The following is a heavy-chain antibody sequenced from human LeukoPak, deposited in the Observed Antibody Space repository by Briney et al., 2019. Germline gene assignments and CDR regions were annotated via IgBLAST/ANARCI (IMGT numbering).Heavy chain of an antibody. CDR2: INPSGGST. D-gene: IGHD3-10*01. V-gene: IGHV1-46*01. CDR1: GYTFTSYY. CDR3: AREGITMVRGTNYYYYYGMDV. Sequence: GASVKVSCKASGYTFTSYYMHWVRQAPGQGLEWMGIINPSGGSTSYAQKFQGRVTMTRDTSTSTVYMELSSLRSEDTAVYYRAREGITMVRGTNYYYYYGMDVWGKGTTVTVSS. J-gene: IGHJ6*04.